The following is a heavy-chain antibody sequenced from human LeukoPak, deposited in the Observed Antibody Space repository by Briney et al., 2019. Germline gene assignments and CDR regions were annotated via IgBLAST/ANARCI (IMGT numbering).Heavy chain of an antibody. CDR3: AEVRSSVSDI. J-gene: IGHJ3*02. D-gene: IGHD5/OR15-5a*01. CDR1: GFTFSSYW. CDR2: INSDGSST. V-gene: IGHV3-74*01. Sequence: GGSLRLSCAASGFTFSSYWMHWVRQAPGKGLVWVSRINSDGSSTSYADSVKGRFTISRDNAKNSLYLQMNSLRDEDTAVYYCAEVRSSVSDIWGQGTMVTVSS.